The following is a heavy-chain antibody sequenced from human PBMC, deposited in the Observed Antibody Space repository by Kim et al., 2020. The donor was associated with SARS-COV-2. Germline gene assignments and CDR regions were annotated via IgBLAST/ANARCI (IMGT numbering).Heavy chain of an antibody. CDR3: ARGWGARAASSAHYGWYLDL. V-gene: IGHV4-31*03. Sequence: SETLSLTCTVSGGSISSGGYYWSWIRQHPGKGLEWIGYIYYSGSTYYNPSLKSRVTISVDTSKNQFSLKLSSVTAAAPAVYYCARGWGARAASSAHYGWYLDLWGRSTLLTVS. D-gene: IGHD3-22*01. CDR2: IYYSGST. CDR1: GGSISSGGYY. J-gene: IGHJ2*01.